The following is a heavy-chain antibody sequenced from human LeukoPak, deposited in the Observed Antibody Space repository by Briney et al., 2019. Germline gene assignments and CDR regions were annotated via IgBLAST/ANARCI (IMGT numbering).Heavy chain of an antibody. V-gene: IGHV1-46*01. J-gene: IGHJ4*02. D-gene: IGHD5-24*01. CDR3: ARDRDGSKSRSDFDY. CDR1: GYTFTSYY. CDR2: INPSGGST. Sequence: ASVKVSCKASGYTFTSYYMHWVRQAPGQGLEWMGIINPSGGSTSYAQKFQGRVTMTRDMSTSTVYMELSSLRSEDTAVYYCARDRDGSKSRSDFDYWGQGTLVTVSS.